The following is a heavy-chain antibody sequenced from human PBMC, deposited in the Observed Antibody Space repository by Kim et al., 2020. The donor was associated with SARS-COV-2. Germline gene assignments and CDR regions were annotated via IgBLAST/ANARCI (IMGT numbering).Heavy chain of an antibody. J-gene: IGHJ4*02. Sequence: ASVKVSCKASGYTFTSYDINWVRQATGQGLEWMGWMNPNSGNTGYAQKFQGTVTMTRNTSISTAYMELSSLRSEDTAVYYCASGRPYSSSWFWVFDYWGQGTLVTVSS. CDR1: GYTFTSYD. V-gene: IGHV1-8*01. D-gene: IGHD6-13*01. CDR2: MNPNSGNT. CDR3: ASGRPYSSSWFWVFDY.